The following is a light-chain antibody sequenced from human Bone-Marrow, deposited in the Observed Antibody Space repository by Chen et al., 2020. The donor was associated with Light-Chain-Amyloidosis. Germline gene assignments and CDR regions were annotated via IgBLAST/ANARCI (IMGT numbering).Light chain of an antibody. V-gene: IGLV2-14*01. CDR1: SSDVSGYNF. Sequence: QSALTKPASVSGSPGQSITISCTGTSSDVSGYNFVSWYQQPPGKAPTLMIYDVSNRPSGVSKRSSGYKSGNTASLTISGLQDEDEADYYCRSYTSSSTLEFGGGTKLTVL. CDR3: RSYTSSSTLE. J-gene: IGLJ3*02. CDR2: DVS.